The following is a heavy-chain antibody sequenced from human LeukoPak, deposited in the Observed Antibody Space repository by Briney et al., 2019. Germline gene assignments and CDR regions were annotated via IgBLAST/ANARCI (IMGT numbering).Heavy chain of an antibody. CDR1: GFTFSSYS. D-gene: IGHD6-19*01. CDR2: ISSSSSYI. CDR3: AGQWLVDAFDI. V-gene: IGHV3-21*01. J-gene: IGHJ3*02. Sequence: GGSLRLSCAASGFTFSSYSMNWVRQAPGKGLEWVSSISSSSSYIYYADSVKGRFTISRGNAKNSLYLQMNSLRAEDTAVYYCAGQWLVDAFDIWGQGTMVTVSS.